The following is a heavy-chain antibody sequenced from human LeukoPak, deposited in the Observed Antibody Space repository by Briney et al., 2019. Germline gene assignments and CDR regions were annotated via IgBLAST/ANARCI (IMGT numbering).Heavy chain of an antibody. D-gene: IGHD3-3*01. CDR1: GFTFSSYA. Sequence: PGGSLRLSCAASGFTFSSYAMHWVRQAPGKGLEYVSAISSNGGSTYYANSVKGRFTISRDNSKNTLYLQMGSLRAEDMAVYYCARSQSPYYDFWSGYYFDAFDIWGQGTMVTVSS. CDR3: ARSQSPYYDFWSGYYFDAFDI. CDR2: ISSNGGST. J-gene: IGHJ3*02. V-gene: IGHV3-64*01.